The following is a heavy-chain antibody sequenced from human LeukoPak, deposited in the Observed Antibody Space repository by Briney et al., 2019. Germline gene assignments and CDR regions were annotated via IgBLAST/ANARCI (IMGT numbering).Heavy chain of an antibody. CDR3: AKFSSRPYYYMDV. Sequence: GGSLRLSCAASGFTFSSYAMSWVRQAPGKGLEWVSAISGSGGSTYYADSVKGRFTISRDNSKNTLYRQMNSLRAEDTAVYYCAKFSSRPYYYMDVWGKGTTVTVSS. V-gene: IGHV3-23*01. J-gene: IGHJ6*03. CDR1: GFTFSSYA. D-gene: IGHD2-2*01. CDR2: ISGSGGST.